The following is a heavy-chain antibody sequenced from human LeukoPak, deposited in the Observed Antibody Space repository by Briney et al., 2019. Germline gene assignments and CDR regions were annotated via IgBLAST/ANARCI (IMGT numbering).Heavy chain of an antibody. Sequence: SETLSLTCTVSGGSISSSSYYWGWIRQPPGKGLEWIGSIYYSGSTYYNPSLKSRVTISVDTSKNQFSLKLSSVTAADTAVYYCARRVSLWFGEKDYWGQGTLVTVSS. V-gene: IGHV4-39*01. CDR2: IYYSGST. CDR3: ARRVSLWFGEKDY. CDR1: GGSISSSSYY. J-gene: IGHJ4*02. D-gene: IGHD3-10*01.